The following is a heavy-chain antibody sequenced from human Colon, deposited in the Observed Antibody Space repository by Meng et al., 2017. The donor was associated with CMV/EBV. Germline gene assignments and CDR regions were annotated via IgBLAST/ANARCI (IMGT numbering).Heavy chain of an antibody. J-gene: IGHJ4*02. CDR2: ITHSERT. D-gene: IGHD2-15*01. V-gene: IGHV4-34*01. Sequence: SQTLSLTCAVSGGSFRVYYWRWIRQSPGKGQEWIGEITHSERTNYNPSLKSRVTLSVDTSRNQFSLRLNSVTAADTAMYFRARGNLVLPYCRGGSCYYFDYWGQGTLVTVSS. CDR3: ARGNLVLPYCRGGSCYYFDY. CDR1: GGSFRVYY.